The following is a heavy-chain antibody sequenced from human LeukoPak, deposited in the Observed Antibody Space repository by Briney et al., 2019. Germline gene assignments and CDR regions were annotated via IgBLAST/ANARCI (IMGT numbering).Heavy chain of an antibody. CDR3: ARGSHYCSSTSCQIIDY. V-gene: IGHV4-38-2*01. CDR1: GYSISSGYY. J-gene: IGHJ4*02. Sequence: SKTLSLTCAVFGYSISSGYYWGWIRQPPGKGLEWIGSIYHSGSTYYNPSLKSRVTISVDTSKNQFSLKLSSVTAADTAVYYCARGSHYCSSTSCQIIDYWGQGTLVTVSS. CDR2: IYHSGST. D-gene: IGHD2-2*01.